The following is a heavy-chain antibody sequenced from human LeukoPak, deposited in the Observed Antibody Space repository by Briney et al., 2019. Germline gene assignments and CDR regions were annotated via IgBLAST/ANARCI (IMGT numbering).Heavy chain of an antibody. J-gene: IGHJ3*02. CDR1: GFTFSSYE. D-gene: IGHD3-22*01. CDR2: ISSSGSTI. V-gene: IGHV3-48*03. CDR3: ARVSRYYYDSSGLQHAFDI. Sequence: GGSLRLSCAASGFTFSSYEMNWVRQAPGKGLEWVSYISSSGSTIYYADSVKGRFTISRDNAKNSLYLRMNSLRAEDTAVYYCARVSRYYYDSSGLQHAFDIWGQGTMVTVSS.